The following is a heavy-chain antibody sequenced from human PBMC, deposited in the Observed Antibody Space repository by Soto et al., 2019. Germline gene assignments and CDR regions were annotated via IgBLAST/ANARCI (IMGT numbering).Heavy chain of an antibody. Sequence: PSETLSLTCTVSGGSIISYYWSWIRQPAGKGLEWIGRIYTSGSTNYNPSLKSRVTMSVDTSKNQFSLKLSSVTAADTAVYYCAGDYTIFGVVLSHVFDYWGQGTLVTVSS. D-gene: IGHD3-3*01. CDR1: GGSIISYY. CDR3: AGDYTIFGVVLSHVFDY. J-gene: IGHJ4*02. CDR2: IYTSGST. V-gene: IGHV4-4*07.